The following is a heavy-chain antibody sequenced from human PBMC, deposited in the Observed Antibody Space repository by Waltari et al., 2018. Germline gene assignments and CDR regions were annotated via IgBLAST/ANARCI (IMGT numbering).Heavy chain of an antibody. CDR3: ARMGMRKYYYYGMDV. Sequence: EVQLVESGGGLVQPGGSLRLSCAASGFTFSSYSMNWVRQAPGKGLEWVSYISSSSSTIYDADAVKGRFTISRDNAKNSLYLQMNSLRAEDTAVYYCARMGMRKYYYYGMDVWGQGTTVTVSS. D-gene: IGHD7-27*01. CDR2: ISSSSSTI. CDR1: GFTFSSYS. J-gene: IGHJ6*02. V-gene: IGHV3-48*01.